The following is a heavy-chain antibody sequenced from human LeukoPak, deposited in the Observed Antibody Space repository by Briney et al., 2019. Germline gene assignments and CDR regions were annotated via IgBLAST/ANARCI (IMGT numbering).Heavy chain of an antibody. J-gene: IGHJ4*02. CDR1: GGSFSGYY. V-gene: IGHV4-59*10. D-gene: IGHD3-22*01. CDR2: IYTSGST. Sequence: SETLSLTCAVYGGSFSGYYWSWIRQPAGKGLEWIGRIYTSGSTNYNPSLKSRVTMSVDTSRNQFSLKLSSVTAVDTAVYYCARGRHYYDSSGLDYWGQGTLVTVSS. CDR3: ARGRHYYDSSGLDY.